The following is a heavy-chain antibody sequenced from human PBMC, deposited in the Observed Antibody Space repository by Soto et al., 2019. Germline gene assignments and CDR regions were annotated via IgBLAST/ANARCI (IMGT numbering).Heavy chain of an antibody. Sequence: GGSLRLSCAASGVTFSSYAMSWVRQAPGKGLEWVSAISGSGGSTYYADSVKGRFTVSRDNSKNTLYLQMNSLRAEDTAVYYCAKWGGFTIFGNYGMDVWGQGTTVTVSS. CDR1: GVTFSSYA. D-gene: IGHD3-3*01. J-gene: IGHJ6*02. CDR3: AKWGGFTIFGNYGMDV. V-gene: IGHV3-23*01. CDR2: ISGSGGST.